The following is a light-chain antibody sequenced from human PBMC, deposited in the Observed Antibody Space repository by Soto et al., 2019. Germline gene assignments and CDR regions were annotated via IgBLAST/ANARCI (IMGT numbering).Light chain of an antibody. CDR1: QSLVHSDGIAY. CDR2: KVS. J-gene: IGKJ5*01. V-gene: IGKV2-30*02. Sequence: DVVMTQSPLSLPVTLGQPASISCRSNQSLVHSDGIAYFSWFQQRPGRSPRRLIYKVSNRDSGVPARFSGSGSGTDFALKIRRVEAEDVGVYYCMQGTHWPSTVGQGTRLEIK. CDR3: MQGTHWPST.